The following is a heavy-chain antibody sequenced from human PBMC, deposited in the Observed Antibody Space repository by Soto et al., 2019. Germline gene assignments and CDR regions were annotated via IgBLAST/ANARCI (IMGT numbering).Heavy chain of an antibody. CDR1: GFTFISSA. CDR3: AREGALPFDY. CDR2: IVVGSGNT. Sequence: ASVNVSCKASGFTFISSAVRWVRQARGQRLEWIGWIVVGSGNTNYAQKFQERVTITRDMSTSTAYMELRSLRSDDTAVYYCAREGALPFDYWGQGTLVTVSS. V-gene: IGHV1-58*01. J-gene: IGHJ4*02.